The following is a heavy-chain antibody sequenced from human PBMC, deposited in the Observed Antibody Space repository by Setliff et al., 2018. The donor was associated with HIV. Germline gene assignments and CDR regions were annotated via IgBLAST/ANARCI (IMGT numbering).Heavy chain of an antibody. Sequence: SETLSLTCTVSGASITSHYWSWIRQSPGRELEWIGYIYSTGSTNYNPSLQSRVSISMDASKNKFSLKVTSVTSEDTAVYYCAIPRITLFGVVIRAFDYWGQGTLVTVSS. J-gene: IGHJ4*02. CDR2: IYSTGST. D-gene: IGHD3-3*01. CDR3: AIPRITLFGVVIRAFDY. CDR1: GASITSHY. V-gene: IGHV4-59*11.